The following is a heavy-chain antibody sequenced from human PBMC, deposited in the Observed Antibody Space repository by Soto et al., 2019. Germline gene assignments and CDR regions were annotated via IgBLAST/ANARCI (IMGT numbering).Heavy chain of an antibody. CDR1: GXTFSSYA. Sequence: GSLRLSCAASGXTFSSYAMHWVRQTPGKGLEWVAVISYDGSNKYYADSVKGRFTISRDNSKNTLYLQMNSLRAEDTAVYYCARDHDFWSGSNMRGYFDYWGQGTLGTVSS. CDR3: ARDHDFWSGSNMRGYFDY. V-gene: IGHV3-30-3*01. D-gene: IGHD3-3*01. J-gene: IGHJ4*02. CDR2: ISYDGSNK.